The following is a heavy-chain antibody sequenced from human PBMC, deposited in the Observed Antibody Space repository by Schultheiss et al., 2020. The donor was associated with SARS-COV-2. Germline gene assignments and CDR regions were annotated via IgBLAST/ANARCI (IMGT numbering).Heavy chain of an antibody. CDR2: ISYSGGT. Sequence: GSLRLSCTVSGGSVSSGNYYWSWIRQPPGKGLEWIGYISYSGGTNYNPSLKSRVTVSVDTSKSQFSLKLSSVIAADTAVYYCARGSGSYVDSWGQGTLVTVSS. J-gene: IGHJ4*02. V-gene: IGHV4-61*01. CDR1: GGSVSSGNYY. D-gene: IGHD1-26*01. CDR3: ARGSGSYVDS.